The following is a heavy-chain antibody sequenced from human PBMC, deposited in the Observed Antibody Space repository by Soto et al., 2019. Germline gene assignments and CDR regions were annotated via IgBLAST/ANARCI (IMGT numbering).Heavy chain of an antibody. Sequence: TLSLTCTVSGGSISSGGYYWSWILQHPGKGLEWIGYIYYSGGTYYNPSLKSRVTISVDTSKNQFSLKLSSVTAADTAVYYCARDSAKARRAFDIWGQGTMVTVSS. V-gene: IGHV4-31*03. D-gene: IGHD6-25*01. CDR1: GGSISSGGYY. J-gene: IGHJ3*02. CDR2: IYYSGGT. CDR3: ARDSAKARRAFDI.